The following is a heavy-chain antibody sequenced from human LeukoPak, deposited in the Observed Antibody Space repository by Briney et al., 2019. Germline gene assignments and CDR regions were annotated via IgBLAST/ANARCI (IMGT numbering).Heavy chain of an antibody. CDR2: ISGSGGST. CDR1: GFTFSSYA. D-gene: IGHD3-10*01. Sequence: QTGGSLRLSCAASGFTFSSYAMSWVRQAPGKGLEWVSAISGSGGSTYYADSVKGRFTISRDNSKNTLYLQMNSLRAEDTAVYYCAKSARSGILWFGDKNRDAFDIWGQGTMVTASS. CDR3: AKSARSGILWFGDKNRDAFDI. J-gene: IGHJ3*02. V-gene: IGHV3-23*01.